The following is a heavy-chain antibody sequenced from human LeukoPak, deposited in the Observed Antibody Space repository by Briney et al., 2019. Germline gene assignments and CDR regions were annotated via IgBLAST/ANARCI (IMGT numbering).Heavy chain of an antibody. Sequence: SVKVSCKASGDSLTSFGLSWVRQAPGQGLEWMGGIIPVHNKTNYAQKLQGRVTISVDESTNTAFMELSSLTSEDTAVYYCAKGGPRLPHPAGFDHWGQGTLVTVSS. V-gene: IGHV1-69*10. J-gene: IGHJ5*02. CDR3: AKGGPRLPHPAGFDH. CDR2: IIPVHNKT. D-gene: IGHD5-18*01. CDR1: GDSLTSFG.